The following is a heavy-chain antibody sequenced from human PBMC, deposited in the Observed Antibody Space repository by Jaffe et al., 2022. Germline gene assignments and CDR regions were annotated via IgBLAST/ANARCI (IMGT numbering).Heavy chain of an antibody. CDR2: INPSGGST. Sequence: QVQLVQSGAEVKKPGASVKVSCKASGYTFTSYYMHWVRQAPGQGLEWMGIINPSGGSTSYAQKFQGRVTMTRDTSTSTVYMELSSLRSEDTAVYYCAREEKEDDYVWGSYPQPIPWDVWGKGTTVTVSS. J-gene: IGHJ6*04. D-gene: IGHD3-16*02. V-gene: IGHV1-46*01. CDR1: GYTFTSYY. CDR3: AREEKEDDYVWGSYPQPIPWDV.